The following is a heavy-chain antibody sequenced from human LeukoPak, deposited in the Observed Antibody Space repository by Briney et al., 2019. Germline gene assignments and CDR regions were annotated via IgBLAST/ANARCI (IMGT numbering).Heavy chain of an antibody. CDR1: GYTFTGYY. D-gene: IGHD6-13*01. J-gene: IGHJ6*03. V-gene: IGHV1-2*06. CDR3: ARVPVDGIAARLHYYMDV. Sequence: GASVKVSCKASGYTFTGYYMHWVRQAPGQGLEWMGRINPNSGGTNYAQKFQGRVTMTRDTSISTAYMELSRLRSDDTAVYYCARVPVDGIAARLHYYMDVWGKGTTVTVSS. CDR2: INPNSGGT.